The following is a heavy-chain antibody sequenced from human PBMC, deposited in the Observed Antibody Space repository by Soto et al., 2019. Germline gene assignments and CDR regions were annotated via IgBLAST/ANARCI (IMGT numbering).Heavy chain of an antibody. J-gene: IGHJ5*02. CDR3: ATYDSSDYYSGSPIGWFDP. V-gene: IGHV4-39*07. CDR1: GGSISSSSYY. CDR2: IYYSGST. Sequence: PSETLSLTCTVSGGSISSSSYYWGWIRQPPGKGLEWIGSIYYSGSTYYNPSLKSRVTISVDTSKNQFSLELSSVTAADTAVYYCATYDSSDYYSGSPIGWFDPWGQGTTVTVSS. D-gene: IGHD3-22*01.